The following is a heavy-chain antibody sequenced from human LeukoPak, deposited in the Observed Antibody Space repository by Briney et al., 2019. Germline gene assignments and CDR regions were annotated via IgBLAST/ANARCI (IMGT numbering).Heavy chain of an antibody. CDR3: ARGFDYSNYGIFDY. Sequence: GGSLRLSCAASGFTFSSYEMNWVRQAPGKGLEWVSSISSSSRYIYYADSLKGRFTISRDNAKNSLYLQMNSLRAEDTAVYYCARGFDYSNYGIFDYWGQGTLVTVSS. CDR2: ISSSSRYI. J-gene: IGHJ4*02. V-gene: IGHV3-21*01. D-gene: IGHD4-11*01. CDR1: GFTFSSYE.